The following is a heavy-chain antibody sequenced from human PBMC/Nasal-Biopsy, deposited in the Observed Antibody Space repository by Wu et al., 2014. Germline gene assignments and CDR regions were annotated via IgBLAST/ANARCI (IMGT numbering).Heavy chain of an antibody. V-gene: IGHV3-23*01. CDR1: GFTFDNYA. CDR3: AKHRGHPLANYHFDY. CDR2: ISGRSTI. J-gene: IGHJ4*02. Sequence: LRLSCAASGFTFDNYAMSWVRQAPGKGLEWVSLISGRSTIYYADSVKGRFTISRDNSKNTLSLQMNNLRPEDTAVYFCAKHRGHPLANYHFDYWGQGALVTVSS. D-gene: IGHD1-7*01.